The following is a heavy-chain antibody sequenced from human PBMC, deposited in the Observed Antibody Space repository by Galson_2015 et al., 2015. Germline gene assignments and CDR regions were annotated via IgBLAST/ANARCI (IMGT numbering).Heavy chain of an antibody. CDR3: ARGNGAGYVDY. D-gene: IGHD2-8*01. CDR2: ISGSGGST. J-gene: IGHJ4*02. Sequence: SLRLSCAASGFTFTSHALNWVRQAPGKGLEWVSLISGSGGSTYYADSVKGRFTISRDNSKNMLYLQMDSLRVEDTALYYCARGNGAGYVDYWGQGSLVTVSS. V-gene: IGHV3-23*01. CDR1: GFTFTSHA.